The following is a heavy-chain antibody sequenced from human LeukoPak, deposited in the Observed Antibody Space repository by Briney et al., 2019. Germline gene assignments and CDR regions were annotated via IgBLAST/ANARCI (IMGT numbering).Heavy chain of an antibody. J-gene: IGHJ6*04. V-gene: IGHV3-7*03. CDR2: IKQDGSEK. CDR1: GFTFSSYW. Sequence: GGSLRLSCAASGFTFSSYWMSWVRQAPGKGLEWVANIKQDGSEKYYVDSVKGRFTISRDNAKNSLYLQMNSLRADDTAVYYCARAVITMVRGVSSYGMDVWRKGTTVTVSS. CDR3: ARAVITMVRGVSSYGMDV. D-gene: IGHD3-10*01.